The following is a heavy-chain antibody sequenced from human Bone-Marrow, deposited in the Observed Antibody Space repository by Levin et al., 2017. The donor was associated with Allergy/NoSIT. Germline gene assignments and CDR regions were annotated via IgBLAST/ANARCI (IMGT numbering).Heavy chain of an antibody. Sequence: GESLKISCKASGYTFTSYGISWVRQAPGQGLEWMGWISAYNGNTNYAQKLQGRVTMTTDTSTSTAYMELRSLRSDDTAVYYCARDPYYYDSSGYYNYWFDPWGQGTLVTVSS. D-gene: IGHD3-22*01. CDR2: ISAYNGNT. CDR3: ARDPYYYDSSGYYNYWFDP. V-gene: IGHV1-18*01. CDR1: GYTFTSYG. J-gene: IGHJ5*02.